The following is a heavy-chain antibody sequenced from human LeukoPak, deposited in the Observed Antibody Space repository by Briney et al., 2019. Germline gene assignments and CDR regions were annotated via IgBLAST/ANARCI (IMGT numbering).Heavy chain of an antibody. CDR3: ARLVGDSDTTRLDY. J-gene: IGHJ4*02. CDR2: IDPDDSDT. D-gene: IGHD3-10*01. CDR1: GYSFTSYW. Sequence: GESLKISCEGFGYSFTSYWIGWVRPMPGKGLEWMGIIDPDDSDTRYSPSFQGQVTISADKSINTAYLQWSRLKASDTAMFFCARLVGDSDTTRLDYWGQGTLVTVSS. V-gene: IGHV5-51*01.